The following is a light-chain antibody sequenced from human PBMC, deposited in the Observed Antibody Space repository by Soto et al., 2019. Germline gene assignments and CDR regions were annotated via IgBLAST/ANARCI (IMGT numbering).Light chain of an antibody. CDR1: QSVSNY. Sequence: EIVLTQSPATLSLSPGERATLSCRASQSVSNYLAWYQQKPGQAPRLLIFDAFNRATGIPARFSGSGSGTDFTLTISSLEPEDCAVYYCQQRSKWLTFGGGTKVEIK. J-gene: IGKJ4*01. CDR2: DAF. CDR3: QQRSKWLT. V-gene: IGKV3-11*01.